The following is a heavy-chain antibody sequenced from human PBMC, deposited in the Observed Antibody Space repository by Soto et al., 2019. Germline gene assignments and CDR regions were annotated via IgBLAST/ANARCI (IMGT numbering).Heavy chain of an antibody. Sequence: GASVKVSCKASGYTFTSYGISWVRQAPGQGLEWMGWISAYNGNTNYAQKLQGRVTMTTDTSTSTAYMELRSLRSDDTAVYYCARDRVGAENPLGYYYYGMDGWGQGTTVTVSS. CDR3: ARDRVGAENPLGYYYYGMDG. D-gene: IGHD1-26*01. CDR1: GYTFTSYG. CDR2: ISAYNGNT. V-gene: IGHV1-18*01. J-gene: IGHJ6*02.